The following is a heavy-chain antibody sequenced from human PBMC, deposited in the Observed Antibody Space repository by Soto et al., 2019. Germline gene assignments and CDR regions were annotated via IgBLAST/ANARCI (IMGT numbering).Heavy chain of an antibody. CDR1: GFTFSSYW. J-gene: IGHJ6*02. Sequence: GGSLRLSCAASGFTFSSYWMSWVRQAPGKGLEWVANIKQDGSEKYYVDSVKGRFTISRDNAKNSLYLQMNSLRAEDTAVYYCARVPSSGWYYYYYGMDVWGQGTTVTVSS. CDR2: IKQDGSEK. V-gene: IGHV3-7*01. D-gene: IGHD6-19*01. CDR3: ARVPSSGWYYYYYGMDV.